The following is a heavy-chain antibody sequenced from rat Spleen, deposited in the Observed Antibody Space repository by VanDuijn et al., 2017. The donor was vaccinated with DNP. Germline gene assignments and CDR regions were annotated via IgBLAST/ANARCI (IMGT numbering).Heavy chain of an antibody. CDR3: ARVRYYEGYYFDY. J-gene: IGHJ2*01. Sequence: EVKLVESGGGLVQPGRSLILSCAASGFNFNDYWMGWVRQAPGKGLEWVGKINKDSSTINYTPSLRERFTISRDNAQNSLYLQMNTLGSEDTALYYCARVRYYEGYYFDYWGQGVMVTVSS. CDR1: GFNFNDYW. D-gene: IGHD1-6*01. CDR2: INKDSSTI. V-gene: IGHV4-2*01.